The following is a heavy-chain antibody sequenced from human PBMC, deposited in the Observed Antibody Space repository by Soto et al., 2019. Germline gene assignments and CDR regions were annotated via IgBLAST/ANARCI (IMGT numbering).Heavy chain of an antibody. Sequence: QITLKESGPPLVKPTQTLTLTCTFSGFSLSTSGVGVGWIRQPPGQALEWLALIYWDDDKRYSPSLKSRLTITKDTSKNPVVITITNMDPVDTATYYCAHRPSYCSGGSCYSGFDYWGQGTLVTGSS. D-gene: IGHD2-15*01. V-gene: IGHV2-5*02. CDR2: IYWDDDK. CDR3: AHRPSYCSGGSCYSGFDY. J-gene: IGHJ4*02. CDR1: GFSLSTSGVG.